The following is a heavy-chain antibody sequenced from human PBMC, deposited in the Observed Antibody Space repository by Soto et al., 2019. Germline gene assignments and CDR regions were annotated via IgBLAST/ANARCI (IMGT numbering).Heavy chain of an antibody. V-gene: IGHV1-69*12. J-gene: IGHJ6*02. CDR1: GGTFSSYA. D-gene: IGHD3-22*01. CDR2: IIPIFGTA. Sequence: QVQLVQSGAEVKKPGSSVKVSCKASGGTFSSYAISWVRQAPGQGLEWMGGIIPIFGTANYAQKFQGRVTIPADESTSTAYMELSSLRSEDTAVYYCARHYYDSSGYYYYYGMDVWGQGTTVTVSS. CDR3: ARHYYDSSGYYYYYGMDV.